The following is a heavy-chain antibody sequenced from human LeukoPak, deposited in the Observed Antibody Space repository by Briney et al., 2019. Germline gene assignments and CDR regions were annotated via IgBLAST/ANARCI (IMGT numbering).Heavy chain of an antibody. CDR1: GFTFSSYE. J-gene: IGHJ4*02. CDR3: ARGIAAFDY. Sequence: PGGSLRLSCAASGFTFSSYEMNWVRQAPGKGLEWVSYISSSGSTIYYADSLEGRFTISRDNSKNSLYLQMNSLRAEDTAVYYCARGIAAFDYWGQGTLVTVSS. V-gene: IGHV3-48*03. D-gene: IGHD6-6*01. CDR2: ISSSGSTI.